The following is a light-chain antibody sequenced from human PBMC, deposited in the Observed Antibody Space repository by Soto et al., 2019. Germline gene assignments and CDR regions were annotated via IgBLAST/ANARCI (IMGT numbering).Light chain of an antibody. CDR1: SSNIGAGFD. J-gene: IGLJ2*01. Sequence: QPVLTQPPSVSGAPGQRVTISCTGSSSNIGAGFDVHWYHQLPGTAPKLLIYGNNNRPSGVPDRFSGSKSGTSASLVITGLQADDEADYYCQSYDSSLSGSVFGGGTKVTVL. CDR3: QSYDSSLSGSV. V-gene: IGLV1-40*01. CDR2: GNN.